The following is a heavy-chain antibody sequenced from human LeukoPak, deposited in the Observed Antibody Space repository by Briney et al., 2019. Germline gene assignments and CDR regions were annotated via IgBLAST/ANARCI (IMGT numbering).Heavy chain of an antibody. J-gene: IGHJ3*02. CDR2: ISYIGST. V-gene: IGHV4-59*11. CDR1: DDSFSSHY. Sequence: SETLSLTCAVSDDSFSSHYWTWIRQPPGKGLISYIGSTNYNPSLKSRVTVSIDTSKNQFSLKLSSVTAADTAVYYCARDLVTVTKGFDIWGQGTMVSVSS. D-gene: IGHD4-17*01. CDR3: ARDLVTVTKGFDI.